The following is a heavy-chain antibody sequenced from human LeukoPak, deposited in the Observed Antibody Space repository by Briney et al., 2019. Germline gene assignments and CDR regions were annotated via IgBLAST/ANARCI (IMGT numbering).Heavy chain of an antibody. CDR1: GYTFTSYD. V-gene: IGHV1-8*01. Sequence: ASVKVSCKASGYTFTSYDINWVRQATGQGLGWMGWMNPNSGNTGYAQKFQGRVTMTRNTSISTAYMELSSPRSEDTAVYYCARAIAADYYYYMDVWGKGTTVTVSS. CDR2: MNPNSGNT. D-gene: IGHD6-13*01. J-gene: IGHJ6*03. CDR3: ARAIAADYYYYMDV.